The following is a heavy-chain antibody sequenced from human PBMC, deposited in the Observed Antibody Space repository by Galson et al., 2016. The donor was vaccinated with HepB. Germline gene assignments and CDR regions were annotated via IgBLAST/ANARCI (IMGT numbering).Heavy chain of an antibody. Sequence: QSGAEVKRSGESLTISCQTSGYIFTTYWISWVRQRPGKGLEWMGRIAPSDSYINYSPSFHGHVTISVDRTLSTPYLQWTSLQASDTAMYYFARHGYRTDDPFDVWGRGTLVTVSS. J-gene: IGHJ3*01. CDR2: IAPSDSYI. CDR3: ARHGYRTDDPFDV. D-gene: IGHD5-24*01. V-gene: IGHV5-10-1*01. CDR1: GYIFTTYW.